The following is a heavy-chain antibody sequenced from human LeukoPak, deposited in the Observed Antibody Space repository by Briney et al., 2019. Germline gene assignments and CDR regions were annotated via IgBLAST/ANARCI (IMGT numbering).Heavy chain of an antibody. J-gene: IGHJ3*02. CDR1: GFTFSSYS. Sequence: PGGSLRLSCAASGFTFSSYSMNRVRQAPGKGLEWVSSISSSSSYIYYADSVKGRFTISRDNAKNSLYLQMNSLRAEDTAVYYCARVFYDSSGTLWGAFDIWGQGTMVTVSS. D-gene: IGHD3-22*01. V-gene: IGHV3-21*01. CDR2: ISSSSSYI. CDR3: ARVFYDSSGTLWGAFDI.